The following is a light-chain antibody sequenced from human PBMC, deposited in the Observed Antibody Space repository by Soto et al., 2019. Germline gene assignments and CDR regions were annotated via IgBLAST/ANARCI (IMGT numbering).Light chain of an antibody. Sequence: DIQMTQSPSTLSASVGDRVTITCRASQTISNWLAWYQQKPGKAPKFLIYTVSTLASGVPSRFSGAGSGTEFSLTISSLQPDDFATYYCQQYKTYPWTFGQGTKV. V-gene: IGKV1-5*03. J-gene: IGKJ1*01. CDR2: TVS. CDR3: QQYKTYPWT. CDR1: QTISNW.